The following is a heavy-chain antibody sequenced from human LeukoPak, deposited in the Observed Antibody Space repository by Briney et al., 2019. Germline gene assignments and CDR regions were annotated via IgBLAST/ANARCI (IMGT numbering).Heavy chain of an antibody. J-gene: IGHJ6*02. D-gene: IGHD3-3*01. CDR1: GYTFTGYY. CDR3: ARDSRYYDFWSGFGYYYYGMDV. V-gene: IGHV1-18*04. Sequence: ASVKVSCKASGYTFTGYYMHWVRQAPGQGLEWMGWISAYNGNTNYAQKLQGRVTMTTDTSTSTAYMELRSLRSDDTAVYYCARDSRYYDFWSGFGYYYYGMDVWGQGTTVTVSS. CDR2: ISAYNGNT.